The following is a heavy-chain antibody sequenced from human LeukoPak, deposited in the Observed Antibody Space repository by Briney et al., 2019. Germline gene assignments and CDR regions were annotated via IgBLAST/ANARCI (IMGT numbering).Heavy chain of an antibody. CDR2: MNPNSGNT. D-gene: IGHD2-2*01. Sequence: ASVKVSCKASGYTFTSYDINWVRQATGQGLEWMGWMNPNSGNTGYAQKFQGRVAITRNTSISTAYMGLSSLRSEDTAVYYCARGLAVVVPAAIHWFDPWGQGTLDTVSS. V-gene: IGHV1-8*03. CDR1: GYTFTSYD. CDR3: ARGLAVVVPAAIHWFDP. J-gene: IGHJ5*02.